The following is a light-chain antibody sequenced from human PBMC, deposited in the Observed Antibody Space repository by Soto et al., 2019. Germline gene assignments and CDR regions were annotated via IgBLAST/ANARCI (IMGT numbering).Light chain of an antibody. CDR1: QSVLYSSNNKNY. Sequence: DIVMTQSPDSLAVSLGERATINCKSSQSVLYSSNNKNYLAWYQQRPGQPPKLLIYWGSTRESGVPDRFSGSGSGKDFALTITSLQAEDVAVYYCQQYESTPPTFGQGTKLEIK. CDR2: WGS. J-gene: IGKJ2*01. CDR3: QQYESTPPT. V-gene: IGKV4-1*01.